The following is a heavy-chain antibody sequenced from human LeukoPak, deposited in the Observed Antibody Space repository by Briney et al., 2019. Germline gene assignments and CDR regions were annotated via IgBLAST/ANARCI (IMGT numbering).Heavy chain of an antibody. CDR3: TRPHYYDSSGYYWFDP. J-gene: IGHJ5*02. CDR1: GFTFSGSA. Sequence: GGSLRLSCAASGFTFSGSAMHWVRQASGKGLEWVGRIRSKANSYATAYAASVKGRFTISRDDSKNTAYLQMNSLKTEDTAVYYCTRPHYYDSSGYYWFDPCGQGNLVTVSS. D-gene: IGHD3-22*01. CDR2: IRSKANSYAT. V-gene: IGHV3-73*01.